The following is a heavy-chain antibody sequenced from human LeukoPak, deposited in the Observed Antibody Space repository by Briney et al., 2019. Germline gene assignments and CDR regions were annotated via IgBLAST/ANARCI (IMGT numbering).Heavy chain of an antibody. D-gene: IGHD3-3*02. CDR2: ISGSGGTT. Sequence: GGSLRLSCAASGFIFSSYVIRWVREAPGKGLEWVSGISGSGGTTSYADSVKGRFTISRDNSKNTVFLQMSSLRAEDTAVYYCARGLSISPYYNLMDVWGQGTTVAVSS. CDR3: ARGLSISPYYNLMDV. CDR1: GFIFSSYV. V-gene: IGHV3-23*01. J-gene: IGHJ6*02.